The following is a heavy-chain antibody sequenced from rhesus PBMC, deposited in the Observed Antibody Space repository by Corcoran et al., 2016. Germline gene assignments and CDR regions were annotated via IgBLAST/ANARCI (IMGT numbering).Heavy chain of an antibody. V-gene: IGHV4-169*01. J-gene: IGHJ5-1*01. CDR2: IGGSIGRT. Sequence: QLQLQESGPGLVKPSETLSLTCAVSGGSISRRYWRWIRQAPGKGLEWIWYIGGSIGRTTYKPALKSRGTRAVQTSKNRLSLKLSSVTAADTAVYYCARRDNRFDVWGPGVLVTVSS. CDR1: GGSISRRY. CDR3: ARRDNRFDV.